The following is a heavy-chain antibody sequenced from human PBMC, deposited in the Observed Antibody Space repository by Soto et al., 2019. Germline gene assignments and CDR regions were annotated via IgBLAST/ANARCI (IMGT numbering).Heavy chain of an antibody. CDR1: GFTFSSYA. CDR2: ISGSGGST. V-gene: IGHV3-23*01. CDR3: ATGTTGGGWFDP. D-gene: IGHD4-17*01. J-gene: IGHJ5*02. Sequence: EVQLLESGGGLVQPGGSLRLSCAASGFTFSSYAMSWVRQAPGKGLEWVSAISGSGGSTYYADSVKGRFTISRDNSKNTLYLQMNSLGAEDTAVYYGATGTTGGGWFDPWGQGPLVTVAS.